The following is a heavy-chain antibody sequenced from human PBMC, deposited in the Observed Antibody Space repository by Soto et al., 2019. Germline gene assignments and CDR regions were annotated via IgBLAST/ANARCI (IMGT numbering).Heavy chain of an antibody. CDR3: SRERHLNSTSDAFDI. Sequence: HVHLVQSGAEVKKPGASLKVSCMASGYNFIAQNIHWVRQAPGLGLECMGKMNPNSGGSDYAQEFQGTVTVPRDKSIATVYTELTSLKSDDTAVYYCSRERHLNSTSDAFDIWGQGTMVIVSS. J-gene: IGHJ3*02. CDR1: GYNFIAQN. D-gene: IGHD1-7*01. CDR2: MNPNSGGS. V-gene: IGHV1-2*02.